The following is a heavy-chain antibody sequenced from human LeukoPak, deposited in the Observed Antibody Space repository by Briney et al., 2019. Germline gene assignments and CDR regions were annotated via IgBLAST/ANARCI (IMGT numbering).Heavy chain of an antibody. CDR3: AKDRGGSGRSPFDY. CDR1: GFTFSSYA. V-gene: IGHV3-23*01. Sequence: GGSLRLSCAASGFTFSSYAMTWVRQAPGKGLEWVSAISGSGGSTCYADSVKGRFTISRDNSKNTLYLQMNSLRAEDTAVYYCAKDRGGSGRSPFDYWGQGTLVTVSS. CDR2: ISGSGGST. J-gene: IGHJ4*02. D-gene: IGHD6-19*01.